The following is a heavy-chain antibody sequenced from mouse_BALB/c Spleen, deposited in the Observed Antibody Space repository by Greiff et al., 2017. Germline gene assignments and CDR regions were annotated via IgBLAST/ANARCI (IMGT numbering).Heavy chain of an antibody. J-gene: IGHJ4*01. V-gene: IGHV5-9-4*01. Sequence: VQLKESGGGLVKPGGSLKLSCAASGFTFSSYAMSWVRQSPEKRLEWVAEISSGGSYTYYPDTVTGRFTISRDNAKNTLYLEMSSLRSEDTAMYYCARDRDYGYDAMDYWGQGTSVTVSS. D-gene: IGHD1-2*01. CDR3: ARDRDYGYDAMDY. CDR1: GFTFSSYA. CDR2: ISSGGSYT.